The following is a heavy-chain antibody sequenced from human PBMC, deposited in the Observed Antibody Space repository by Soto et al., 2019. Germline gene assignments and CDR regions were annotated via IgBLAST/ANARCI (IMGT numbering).Heavy chain of an antibody. CDR2: INWNGGST. V-gene: IGHV3-20*04. CDR3: ARIALSSHEGLTMIVVVTAY. D-gene: IGHD3-22*01. CDR1: GFTFDDYG. Sequence: GGSLRLSCAASGFTFDDYGMSWVRQAPGKGLEWVSGINWNGGSTGYADSVKGRFTISRDNAKNSLYLQMNSLRAEDTALYYCARIALSSHEGLTMIVVVTAYWGQGTLVTVSS. J-gene: IGHJ4*02.